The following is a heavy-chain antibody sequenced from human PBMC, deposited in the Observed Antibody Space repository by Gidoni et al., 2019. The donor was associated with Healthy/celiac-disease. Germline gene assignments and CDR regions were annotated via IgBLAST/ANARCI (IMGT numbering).Heavy chain of an antibody. CDR1: GGSIRSSNW. CDR2: IYHSGRT. Sequence: QVQLQESGPGLVKPSGTLSLTCAVSGGSIRSSNWWSWVRQPPGKGLEWIGEIYHSGRTNNNPSLKSRVTISVDKSKNQFSLKLSSVTAADTAVYYCARDRYCSSTSCPERGFDPWGQGTLVTVSS. J-gene: IGHJ5*02. CDR3: ARDRYCSSTSCPERGFDP. V-gene: IGHV4-4*02. D-gene: IGHD2-2*01.